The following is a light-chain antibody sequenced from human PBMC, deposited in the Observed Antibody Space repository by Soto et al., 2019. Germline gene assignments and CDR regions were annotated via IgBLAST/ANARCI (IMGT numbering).Light chain of an antibody. V-gene: IGLV2-8*01. CDR2: EVS. CDR1: SSDVGGYNY. J-gene: IGLJ1*01. Sequence: QSVLTQPPSASGSPGQSVTISCTGTSSDVGGYNYVSWYQQHPGKAPKLMIYEVSKRPSGVPDRFSGSKSGSTASLTVSGLQAEDEADYYCCSYAGSSSYVFGTGTKVTVL. CDR3: CSYAGSSSYV.